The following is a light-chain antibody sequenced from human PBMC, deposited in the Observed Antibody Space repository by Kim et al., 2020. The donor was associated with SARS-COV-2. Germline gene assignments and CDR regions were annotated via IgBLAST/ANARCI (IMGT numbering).Light chain of an antibody. CDR2: ASS. CDR1: QFVSSS. Sequence: SAFLGDRGTISCRASQFVSSSVAWYQQKPGKAPKLLLYASSSLRSGVSPRFSGSGSGTDFTLTITNVQPEDFATYYCQQTDTFPYTFGQGTKLEI. V-gene: IGKV1-12*01. J-gene: IGKJ2*01. CDR3: QQTDTFPYT.